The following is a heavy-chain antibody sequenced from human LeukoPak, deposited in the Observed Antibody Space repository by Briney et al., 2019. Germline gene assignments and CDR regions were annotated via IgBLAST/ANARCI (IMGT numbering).Heavy chain of an antibody. D-gene: IGHD6-19*01. J-gene: IGHJ4*02. CDR2: ISAYNGNT. Sequence: DTVKVSCKASGYTFTNYGISWVRQAPGRGLEWKGWISAYNGNTNYAQKVQGRVTMTTDTSTSTAYMELRSLRSDDTAVYYCARDGIGVAGTFDYWGEGTLLTVST. CDR1: GYTFTNYG. CDR3: ARDGIGVAGTFDY. V-gene: IGHV1-18*01.